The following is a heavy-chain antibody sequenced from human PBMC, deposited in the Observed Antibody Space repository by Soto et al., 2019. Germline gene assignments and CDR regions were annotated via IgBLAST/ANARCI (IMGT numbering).Heavy chain of an antibody. Sequence: PGWSLRLSCAASGFTFSSYWMHWVRQAPGKGLVWVSRIDSDGSITNYADSVKGRFTISRDNAKNTVYLQMNSLRAEDTAVYYCATLNSCGADYWGRGTLVTVSS. CDR2: IDSDGSIT. CDR3: ATLNSCGADY. J-gene: IGHJ4*02. D-gene: IGHD3-22*01. V-gene: IGHV3-74*01. CDR1: GFTFSSYW.